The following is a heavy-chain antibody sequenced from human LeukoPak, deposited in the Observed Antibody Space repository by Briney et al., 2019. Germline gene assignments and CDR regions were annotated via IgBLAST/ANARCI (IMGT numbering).Heavy chain of an antibody. V-gene: IGHV3-30*04. CDR2: ISYDGTNK. Sequence: GRSLRLSCAASGFTFSNYAIHWVRQAPGKGLEWVSVISYDGTNKYYADSVKGRFTISRDNSKNTLYLQMNSLKTEDTALYYCAKDVREQHFDYWGQGTLVTVSS. D-gene: IGHD1-26*01. CDR3: AKDVREQHFDY. CDR1: GFTFSNYA. J-gene: IGHJ4*02.